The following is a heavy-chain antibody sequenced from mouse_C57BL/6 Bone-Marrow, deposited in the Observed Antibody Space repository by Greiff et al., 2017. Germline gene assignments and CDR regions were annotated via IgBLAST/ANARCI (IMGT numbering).Heavy chain of an antibody. CDR2: IYPGSGNT. Sequence: QVQLKESGAELVRPGASVKLSCKASGYTFTDYYINWVKQRPGQGLEWIARIYPGSGNTYYNEKFKGKATLTAEKSSSTAYMQLSSLTSEDSAVYFCANPGGYWGQGTTLTVSS. CDR1: GYTFTDYY. D-gene: IGHD4-1*01. CDR3: ANPGGY. V-gene: IGHV1-76*01. J-gene: IGHJ2*01.